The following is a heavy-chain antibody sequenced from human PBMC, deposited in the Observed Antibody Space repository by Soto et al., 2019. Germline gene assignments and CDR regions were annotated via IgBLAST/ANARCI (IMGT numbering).Heavy chain of an antibody. Sequence: GASVKVSCKASGYTFTSYAMHWVRQAPGQRLEWMGWINPSGGSTSYAQKFQGRVTMTRDTSTSTVYMELSSLRSEDTAVYYCARLYRTAFDYWGQGTLVTVSS. CDR3: ARLYRTAFDY. D-gene: IGHD2-8*01. V-gene: IGHV1-46*01. CDR2: INPSGGST. J-gene: IGHJ4*02. CDR1: GYTFTSYA.